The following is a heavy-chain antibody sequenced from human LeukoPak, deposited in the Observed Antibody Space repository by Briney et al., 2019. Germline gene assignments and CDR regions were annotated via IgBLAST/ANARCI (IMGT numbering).Heavy chain of an antibody. V-gene: IGHV3-7*01. J-gene: IGHJ6*02. CDR2: IKLDGSAK. CDR3: AREKVDYYYYDMDV. Sequence: PGGSLRLSSAPSGFTFTSYCMSWVRQAPGKGLEWVANIKLDGSAKYYVDSVKGRFTISRDNAKNSLYLQMNSLRAEDTAVYYCAREKVDYYYYDMDVWGQGTPVTVSS. CDR1: GFTFTSYC.